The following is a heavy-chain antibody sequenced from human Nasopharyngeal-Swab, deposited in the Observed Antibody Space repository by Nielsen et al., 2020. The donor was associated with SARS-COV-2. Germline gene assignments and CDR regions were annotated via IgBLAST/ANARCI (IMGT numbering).Heavy chain of an antibody. Sequence: ASVKVSCKASGYTFTSYGISWVRQAPAQGLEWMGWISAYNGNTNYAQKLQGRVTMTTDTSTSTAYMELRSLRSDDTAVYYCARSVGPSATTGHGAFDIWGQGTMVTVSS. CDR2: ISAYNGNT. J-gene: IGHJ3*02. CDR1: GYTFTSYG. D-gene: IGHD1-14*01. CDR3: ARSVGPSATTGHGAFDI. V-gene: IGHV1-18*01.